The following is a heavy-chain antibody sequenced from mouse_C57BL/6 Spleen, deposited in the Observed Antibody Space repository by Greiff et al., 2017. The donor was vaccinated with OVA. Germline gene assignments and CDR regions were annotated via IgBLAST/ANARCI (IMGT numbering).Heavy chain of an antibody. V-gene: IGHV1-39*01. CDR2: INPNYGTT. CDR3: AIHYYGSSYGYFDV. D-gene: IGHD1-1*01. J-gene: IGHJ1*03. CDR1: GYSFTDYN. Sequence: VQLQQSGPELVKPGASVKISCKASGYSFTDYNMNWVKQSNGKSLEWIGVINPNYGTTSYNQKFKGKATLTVDQSSSTAYMQLHSLTSSDSAVYYCAIHYYGSSYGYFDVWGTGTTVTVSS.